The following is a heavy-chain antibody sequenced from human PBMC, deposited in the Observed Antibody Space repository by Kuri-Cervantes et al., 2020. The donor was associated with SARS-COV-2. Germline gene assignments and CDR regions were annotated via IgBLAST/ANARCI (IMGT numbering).Heavy chain of an antibody. V-gene: IGHV4-30-2*01. CDR2: ISGGT. CDR3: ARGRRDYQLLVEDSWYFNL. D-gene: IGHD2-2*01. Sequence: LRLSCGVSGVSVTREGYSWNWVRQLPGKGLEWIGSISGGTSYNPSLDSRVTISLDTSRNQFSLNLRSVTAADTAVYYCARGRRDYQLLVEDSWYFNLWGRGNRV. CDR1: GVSVTREGYS. J-gene: IGHJ2*01.